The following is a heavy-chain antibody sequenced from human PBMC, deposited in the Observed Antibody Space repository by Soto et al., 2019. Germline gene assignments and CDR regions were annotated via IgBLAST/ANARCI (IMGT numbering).Heavy chain of an antibody. J-gene: IGHJ4*02. CDR2: LLTTGVT. V-gene: IGHV3-53*01. CDR3: ARDRVGDGAYSLDY. Sequence: DVHLVESGGGLIQPGGSLGVSCAASGLGGDKLGWVRQAPGKGLAWVASLLTTGVTQYADSVKGRFTVSRDSSTNTQYLRMNSLRVEDTAVYYCARDRVGDGAYSLDYWAQGILVTVSS. CDR1: GLGGDK. D-gene: IGHD3-10*01.